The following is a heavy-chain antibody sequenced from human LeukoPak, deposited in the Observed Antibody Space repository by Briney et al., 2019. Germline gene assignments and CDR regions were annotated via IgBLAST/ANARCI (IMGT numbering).Heavy chain of an antibody. J-gene: IGHJ4*02. CDR2: FYHIGST. CDR3: VRAGKRYSSSWFLD. D-gene: IGHD6-13*01. Sequence: SETLSLTCSVSDYSISSGHYWGWIRQPPGKGLEWIGSFYHIGSTYYNPSLKSRVTISVDTSKNQFSLKMSSVTAADTAVFYCVRAGKRYSSSWFLDWGQGTLVTVSS. CDR1: DYSISSGHY. V-gene: IGHV4-38-2*02.